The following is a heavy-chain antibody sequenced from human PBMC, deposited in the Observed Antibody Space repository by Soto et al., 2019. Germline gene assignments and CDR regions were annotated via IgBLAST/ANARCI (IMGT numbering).Heavy chain of an antibody. CDR1: GGTFSSYA. CDR2: IIPIFGTA. J-gene: IGHJ5*02. Sequence: QVQLVQSGAEVKKPGSSVKVSCKASGGTFSSYAISWVRQAPGQGLAWMGGIIPIFGTANYAQKFQGRVTINADESTSTAYMGLSSLRSEDTAVYYCARGLEWLPIPGWFDPWGQGTLVTVSS. V-gene: IGHV1-69*12. CDR3: ARGLEWLPIPGWFDP. D-gene: IGHD3-3*01.